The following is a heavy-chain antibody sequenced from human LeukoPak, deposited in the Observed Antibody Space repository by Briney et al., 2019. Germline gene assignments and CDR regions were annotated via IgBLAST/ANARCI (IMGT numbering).Heavy chain of an antibody. J-gene: IGHJ4*02. Sequence: PGGSLRLSCAASGFTFSSSAMSWVRQAPGKGLEWVSNISGSGSGGSTYYADSVKGRFTISRDNSKNTLYLQMNSLRAEDTAVYYCAKGDTPIRITMVRESRAFDYWGQGTLVTVSS. CDR1: GFTFSSSA. D-gene: IGHD3-10*01. CDR2: ISGSGSGGST. CDR3: AKGDTPIRITMVRESRAFDY. V-gene: IGHV3-23*01.